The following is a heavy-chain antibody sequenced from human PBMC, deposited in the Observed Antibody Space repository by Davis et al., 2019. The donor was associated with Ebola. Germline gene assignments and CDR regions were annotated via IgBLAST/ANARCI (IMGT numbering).Heavy chain of an antibody. J-gene: IGHJ5*02. CDR2: ISWNSDSI. V-gene: IGHV3-9*01. Sequence: PGGSLRLSCAASGFTFDDYAMHWVRQAPGKGLEWVSGISWNSDSIGYADSVKGRFTISRDNSKNTLYLQMNSLRAEDTAVYYCARDRRLFGIFDPWGQGTLVTVSS. CDR3: ARDRRLFGIFDP. D-gene: IGHD3-10*01. CDR1: GFTFDDYA.